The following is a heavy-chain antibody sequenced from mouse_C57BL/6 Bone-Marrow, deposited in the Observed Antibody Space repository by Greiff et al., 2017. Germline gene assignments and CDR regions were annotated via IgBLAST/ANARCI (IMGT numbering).Heavy chain of an antibody. CDR1: SFAFMASA. Sequence: LQQSGAELVRPGSSVKLSCKDSSFAFMASAMHWVKQRPGHGPEWIGSFTMYSDATEYSENFKGKATLPANTSSSTAYIELSSRTSEDSAVYYCAREGFTVHYGGYFDVWGTGTTVTVSS. J-gene: IGHJ1*03. CDR2: FTMYSDAT. CDR3: AREGFTVHYGGYFDV. V-gene: IGHV1-49*01. D-gene: IGHD1-1*01.